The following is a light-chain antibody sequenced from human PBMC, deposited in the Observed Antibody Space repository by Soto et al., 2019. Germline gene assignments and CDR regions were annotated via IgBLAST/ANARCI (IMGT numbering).Light chain of an antibody. CDR2: GAS. CDR1: QGIGNY. J-gene: IGKJ1*01. V-gene: IGKV1-27*01. Sequence: DIQMTQSPPSLSASVGDRVTITCRASQGIGNYLAWYQQKPGKVPKLLIYGASTLQSGVPSRFSGSGSGTDFTLTIRSLRPEDVATYYCQKYDRAPRTFGPGTRVEIK. CDR3: QKYDRAPRT.